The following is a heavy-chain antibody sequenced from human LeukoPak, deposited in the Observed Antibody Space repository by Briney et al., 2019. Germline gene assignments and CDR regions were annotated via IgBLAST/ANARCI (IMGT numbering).Heavy chain of an antibody. V-gene: IGHV3-23*01. CDR2: ISGSGGST. D-gene: IGHD3-22*01. CDR3: AKVDYYYSSGYTYLWYYYGMDV. Sequence: GGSLRLSCAASRFTFSSYAMSWVRQAPGKGLEWVSAISGSGGSTYYADSVKGRFTISRDNSKNTLYLQMNSLRAEDTAVYYCAKVDYYYSSGYTYLWYYYGMDVWGQGTTVTVSS. J-gene: IGHJ6*02. CDR1: RFTFSSYA.